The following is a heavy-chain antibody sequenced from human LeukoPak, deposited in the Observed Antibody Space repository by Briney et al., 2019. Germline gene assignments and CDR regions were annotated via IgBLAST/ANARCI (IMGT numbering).Heavy chain of an antibody. V-gene: IGHV4-59*01. CDR2: ISYSGTT. CDR1: GGSINNFY. CDR3: ARGVQLWPYYFDH. D-gene: IGHD5-18*01. Sequence: SETLSLTCTVSGGSINNFYWSWIRQPPGKGLEWIGYISYSGTTNHNPSLKSRVTISVDTSKNQFSLRVSSVTAADTAVYYCARGVQLWPYYFDHWGQGTLVTVSS. J-gene: IGHJ4*02.